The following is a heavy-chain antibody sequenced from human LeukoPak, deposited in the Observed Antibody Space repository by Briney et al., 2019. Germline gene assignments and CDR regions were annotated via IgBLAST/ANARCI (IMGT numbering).Heavy chain of an antibody. J-gene: IGHJ4*02. D-gene: IGHD3-22*01. V-gene: IGHV3-11*01. Sequence: PGGSLRLSCAASGFTFSDYYMSWIRQAPGKGLEWVSYISSSGSTIYYADSVKGRFTISRDNAKNSLYLQMNSLRAEDTAVYYCARHYYDSSGPPDYFDYWGQGTLVTVSS. CDR3: ARHYYDSSGPPDYFDY. CDR2: ISSSGSTI. CDR1: GFTFSDYY.